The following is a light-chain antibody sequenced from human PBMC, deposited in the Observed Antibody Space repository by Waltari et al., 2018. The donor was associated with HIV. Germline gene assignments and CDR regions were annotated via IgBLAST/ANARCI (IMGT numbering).Light chain of an antibody. Sequence: QSALTQPPSVSGAPGQRVTIPCTGSSTHTGAGYDVHWSQQLPGTAPKLLIYGNTNRPSGVPDRFSGSKSGTSASLAITGLQTEDEGTYYCQSYDNSLSGHWGFGGGTKLTVL. CDR3: QSYDNSLSGHWG. V-gene: IGLV1-40*01. J-gene: IGLJ3*02. CDR2: GNT. CDR1: STHTGAGYD.